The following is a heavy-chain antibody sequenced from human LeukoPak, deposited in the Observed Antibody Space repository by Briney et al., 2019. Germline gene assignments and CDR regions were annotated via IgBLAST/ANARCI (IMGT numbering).Heavy chain of an antibody. D-gene: IGHD5-12*01. CDR1: GFTFSSYG. CDR2: ISYDGSNK. Sequence: GRSLRLSCAASGFTFSSYGMHWVRQAPGKGLEWVAVISYDGSNKYYADSVKGRFTISRDNSKNTLYLQMNSLRAEDTAVYYCAKVQVDIVATALLFDYWGQGTLVTVSS. J-gene: IGHJ4*02. V-gene: IGHV3-30*18. CDR3: AKVQVDIVATALLFDY.